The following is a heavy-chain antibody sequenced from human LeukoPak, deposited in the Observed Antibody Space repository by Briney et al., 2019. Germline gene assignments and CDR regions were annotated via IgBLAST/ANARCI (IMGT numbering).Heavy chain of an antibody. V-gene: IGHV3-74*01. CDR2: INSDGSST. CDR1: GFTFSSYW. Sequence: GVSLRLSCAASGFTFSSYWMHWVRQAPGKGLVGVSRINSDGSSTSYADSVKGRFTISRDNSKNTLYLQMNSLRAEDTAVYYCAREISIGAAGLFDYWGQGTLVTVSS. J-gene: IGHJ4*02. D-gene: IGHD6-13*01. CDR3: AREISIGAAGLFDY.